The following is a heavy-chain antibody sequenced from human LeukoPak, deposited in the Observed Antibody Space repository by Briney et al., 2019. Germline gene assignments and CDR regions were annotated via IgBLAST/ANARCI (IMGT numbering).Heavy chain of an antibody. J-gene: IGHJ4*02. CDR2: IWYDGSNK. CDR3: AKETETYGDPLGDYFDY. CDR1: GFTFSSYG. V-gene: IGHV3-33*03. D-gene: IGHD4-17*01. Sequence: GGSLRLSCAASGFTFSSYGMHWVRQAPGKGLEWVAVIWYDGSNKYYADSVKGRFTISRDNAKNSLYLQMNSLRAEDTALYYCAKETETYGDPLGDYFDYWGQGTLVTVSS.